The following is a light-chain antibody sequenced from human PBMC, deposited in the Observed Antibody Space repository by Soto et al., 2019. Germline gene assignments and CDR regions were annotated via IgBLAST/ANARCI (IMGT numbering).Light chain of an antibody. J-gene: IGKJ5*01. V-gene: IGKV3-20*01. CDR1: QSVSSN. CDR2: GAF. Sequence: ITQSPGTLSVSPGERVTLSCRASQSVSSNLAWYQQQPGQAPRLLIYGAFRRDTGIPDRFIGSGSGPDCTRAISRLEPEDVDVDYCRKYGSSSITFGQGTRLEIK. CDR3: RKYGSSSIT.